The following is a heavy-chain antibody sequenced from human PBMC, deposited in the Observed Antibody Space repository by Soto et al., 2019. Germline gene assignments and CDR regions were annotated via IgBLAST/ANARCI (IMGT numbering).Heavy chain of an antibody. D-gene: IGHD4-4*01. V-gene: IGHV5-51*01. CDR3: ARSNILAKSPFDY. Sequence: GESLKISCKGSGYSFTSYWIGWVRQMPGKGLDWMGIIYPVDSDTRYSPSFQGQVTISADKSISTAYLQWSSLKASDTAMYYCARSNILAKSPFDYWGQGTLVTVS. CDR1: GYSFTSYW. CDR2: IYPVDSDT. J-gene: IGHJ4*02.